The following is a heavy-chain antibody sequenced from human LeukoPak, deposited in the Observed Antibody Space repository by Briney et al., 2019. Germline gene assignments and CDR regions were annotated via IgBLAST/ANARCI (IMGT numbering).Heavy chain of an antibody. CDR1: GGSFSGYY. D-gene: IGHD1-14*01. V-gene: IGHV4-34*01. CDR2: INHSGST. Sequence: SETLSLTCAVSGGSFSGYYWSWIRQPPGKGLEWIGEINHSGSTNYNPSLKSRVTISVDTSKNQFSLKLSSVTAADTAVYYCARGFRFNPGRRYYYYYMDVWGKGTTVTVSS. J-gene: IGHJ6*03. CDR3: ARGFRFNPGRRYYYYYMDV.